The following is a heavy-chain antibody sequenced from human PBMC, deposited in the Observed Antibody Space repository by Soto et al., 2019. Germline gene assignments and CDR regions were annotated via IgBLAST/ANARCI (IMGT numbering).Heavy chain of an antibody. Sequence: QVQLVQSGAEVKKPGASVKVSCKASGYTFTGYYMHWVRQAPGQGLEWMGWINPNSGGTNYAQKFKGWATRTRDSSTGTASMGLRRLGSDDTAVYYWAGVPARVTDFWSGNSYSLAYGGQGPLVPVSS. CDR3: AGVPARVTDFWSGNSYSLAY. D-gene: IGHD3-3*01. J-gene: IGHJ4*02. CDR1: GYTFTGYY. CDR2: INPNSGGT. V-gene: IGHV1-2*04.